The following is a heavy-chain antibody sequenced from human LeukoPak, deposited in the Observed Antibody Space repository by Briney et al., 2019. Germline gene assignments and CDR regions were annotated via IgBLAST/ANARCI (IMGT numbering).Heavy chain of an antibody. CDR1: GDSISSYY. CDR3: ARAHSYSSSWYVKY. CDR2: IYYSGST. V-gene: IGHV4-59*01. J-gene: IGHJ4*02. Sequence: SETLSLTCTVSGDSISSYYWSWIRQPPGKGLEWIGYIYYSGSTNYNPSLKSRVTISVDTSKKQFSLKLSSVTAADTAVYYCARAHSYSSSWYVKYWGQGTLVTVSS. D-gene: IGHD6-13*01.